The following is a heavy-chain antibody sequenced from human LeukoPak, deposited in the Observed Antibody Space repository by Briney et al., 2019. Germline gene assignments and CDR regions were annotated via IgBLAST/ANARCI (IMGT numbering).Heavy chain of an antibody. J-gene: IGHJ6*03. CDR3: AGGEYYYYYYMDV. CDR2: INHSGSN. V-gene: IGHV4-34*01. CDR1: GGSFSGYY. Sequence: SETLSLTCAVYGGSFSGYYWSWIRQPPGKGLEWIGEINHSGSNNYNPSLKSRVTISVDTSKNQFSLKLSSVTAADTAVYYCAGGEYYYYYYMDVWGKGTTVTVSS.